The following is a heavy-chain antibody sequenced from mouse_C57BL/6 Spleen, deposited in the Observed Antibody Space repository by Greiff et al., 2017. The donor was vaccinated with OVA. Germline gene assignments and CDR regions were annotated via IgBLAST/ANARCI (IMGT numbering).Heavy chain of an antibody. V-gene: IGHV1-64*01. CDR3: ARGDYYDYDGRFAY. Sequence: QVQLQQSGAELVKPGASVTLSCKASGYTFTSYWMHWVKQRPGQGLEWIGMIHPNSGSNNYNEKFKSKATLTVDKSSSTAYMQLSSLTSEDSAVYYCARGDYYDYDGRFAYWGQGTLVTVSA. J-gene: IGHJ3*01. CDR2: IHPNSGSN. D-gene: IGHD2-4*01. CDR1: GYTFTSYW.